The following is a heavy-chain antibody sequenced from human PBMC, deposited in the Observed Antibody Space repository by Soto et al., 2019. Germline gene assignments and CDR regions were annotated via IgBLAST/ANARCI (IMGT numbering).Heavy chain of an antibody. CDR3: ARDTVRSGYDYYYYMDV. V-gene: IGHV4-59*01. CDR2: IYYSGST. D-gene: IGHD2-15*01. Sequence: PSETLSLTCTVSGGSISSYYWSWIRQPPGKGLEWIGYIYYSGSTNYNPSLKSRVTISVDTSKNQFSLKLSSVTAADTAVYYCARDTVRSGYDYYYYMDVWGKGTTVTVSS. CDR1: GGSISSYY. J-gene: IGHJ6*03.